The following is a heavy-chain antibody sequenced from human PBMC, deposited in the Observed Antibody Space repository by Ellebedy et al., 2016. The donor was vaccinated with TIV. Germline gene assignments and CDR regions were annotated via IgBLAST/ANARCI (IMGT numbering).Heavy chain of an antibody. CDR3: ADDPWGVGPPFAI. CDR2: ISSTGTTI. V-gene: IGHV3-48*01. Sequence: PGGSLRPSCTASGFTFSNNSMNWVRQAPGKGLEWVSYISSTGTTIYYADSVEGRFTIPRDNSKNTLYLRMDSLRVEDTAIYYFADDPWGVGPPFAIWGQGTMVTVSS. D-gene: IGHD1-1*01. CDR1: GFTFSNNS. J-gene: IGHJ3*02.